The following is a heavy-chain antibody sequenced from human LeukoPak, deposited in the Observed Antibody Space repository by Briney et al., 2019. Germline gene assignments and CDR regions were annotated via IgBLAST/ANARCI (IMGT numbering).Heavy chain of an antibody. CDR1: GGTFSSYA. Sequence: ASVKVSCKASGGTFSSYAISWVRQAPGQGLEWMGGIIPIFGTANYAQKFQGRVTITADESTSTAYMELSSLRSEDTAVYYCARSGFLEWLYYCMDVWGKGTTVTVSS. D-gene: IGHD3-3*01. CDR2: IIPIFGTA. J-gene: IGHJ6*03. V-gene: IGHV1-69*13. CDR3: ARSGFLEWLYYCMDV.